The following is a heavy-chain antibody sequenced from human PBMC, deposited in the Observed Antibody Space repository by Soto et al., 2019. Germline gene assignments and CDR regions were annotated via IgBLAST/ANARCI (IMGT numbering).Heavy chain of an antibody. CDR3: ARHMRGAAGQSDFDY. J-gene: IGHJ4*02. D-gene: IGHD6-13*01. CDR2: IYYSGST. V-gene: IGHV4-39*01. CDR1: GGSISSSSYY. Sequence: SETLSLTCTVSGGSISSSSYYWGWIRQPPGKGLEWIGSIYYSGSTYYNPSLKSRVTISVDTSKNQFSLKLSSVTAADTAVYYCARHMRGAAGQSDFDYWGQGTLVTVSS.